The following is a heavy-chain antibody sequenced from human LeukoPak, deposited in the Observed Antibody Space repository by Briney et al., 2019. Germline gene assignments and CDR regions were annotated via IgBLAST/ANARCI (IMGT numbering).Heavy chain of an antibody. V-gene: IGHV3-15*07. CDR3: AKAEHSSGYSLDY. J-gene: IGHJ4*02. D-gene: IGHD3-22*01. CDR2: IKSKTDGGTT. CDR1: GFTFSNAW. Sequence: GGSLRLSCAASGFTFSNAWMNWVRQAPGKGLEWVGRIKSKTDGGTTDYAAPVKGRFTISRDDSKNTLYLQMNSLKTEDTAVYYCAKAEHSSGYSLDYWGQGTLVTVSS.